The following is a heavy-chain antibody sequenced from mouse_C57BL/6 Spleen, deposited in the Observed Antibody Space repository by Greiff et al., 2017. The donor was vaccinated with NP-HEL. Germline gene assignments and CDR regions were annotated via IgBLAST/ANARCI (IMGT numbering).Heavy chain of an antibody. V-gene: IGHV3-6*01. J-gene: IGHJ1*03. D-gene: IGHD1-1*01. CDR2: ISYDGSN. CDR3: ASDYYGSSPWYFDV. Sequence: EVKVEESGPGLVKPSQSLSLTCSVTGYSITSGYYWNWIRQFPGNKLEWMGYISYDGSNNYNPSLKNRISITRDTSKNQFFLKLNSVTTEDTATYYCASDYYGSSPWYFDVWGTGTTVTVSS. CDR1: GYSITSGYY.